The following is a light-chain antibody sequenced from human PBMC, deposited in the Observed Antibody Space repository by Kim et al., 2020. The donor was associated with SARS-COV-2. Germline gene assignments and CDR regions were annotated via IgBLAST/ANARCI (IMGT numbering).Light chain of an antibody. CDR3: GTWDSSLSAVV. J-gene: IGLJ3*02. V-gene: IGLV1-51*01. CDR1: RSNIGNNY. Sequence: RVTISCSGSRSNIGNNYVSWYQQLPGTAPKLVIYDDNRRPSGIPDRFFGSKSVTSATLGITGLQTGDEADYYCGTWDSSLSAVVFGGGTQLTVL. CDR2: DDN.